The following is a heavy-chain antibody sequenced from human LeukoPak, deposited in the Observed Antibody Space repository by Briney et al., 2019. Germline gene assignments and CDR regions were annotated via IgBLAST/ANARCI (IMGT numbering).Heavy chain of an antibody. V-gene: IGHV4-4*07. CDR3: ARDLRYFDY. Sequence: SETLTLTCTVTDGSISNYYWSWIRQPPGKGLEWIGRIYTSGSTNYNPSLKSRVTMSVDTSKNQFSLKLSSVTAADTAVYYCARDLRYFDYWGQGTLVTVSS. CDR2: IYTSGST. CDR1: DGSISNYY. J-gene: IGHJ4*02.